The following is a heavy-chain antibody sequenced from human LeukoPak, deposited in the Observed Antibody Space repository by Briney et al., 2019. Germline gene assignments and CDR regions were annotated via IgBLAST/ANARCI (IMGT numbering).Heavy chain of an antibody. CDR1: GYYISSGYY. Sequence: PSETLSLTCAVSGYYISSGYYLGWIRQPPGKGLEWIGSIHHSGSTYSNSSLKSRATISVDTSKNQFSLNLNSVAAADTAVYYCVRVSGGYDTKYYFDCWGQGTLVTVSS. V-gene: IGHV4-38-2*01. CDR2: IHHSGST. D-gene: IGHD1-26*01. J-gene: IGHJ4*02. CDR3: VRVSGGYDTKYYFDC.